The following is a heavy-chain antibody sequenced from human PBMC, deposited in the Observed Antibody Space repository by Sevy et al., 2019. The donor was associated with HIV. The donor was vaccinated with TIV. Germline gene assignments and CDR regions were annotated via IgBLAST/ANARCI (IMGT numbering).Heavy chain of an antibody. J-gene: IGHJ3*02. Sequence: SETLSLTCTVSGGSISSYYWSWIRQPAGKGLEWIGRIYTSGSTNYNPSLKSRVTMSVDTSKNQFSLKLSSVTAADTAVYYCARDWRNRQQLAFDAFDIWGQGTMVTVSS. CDR1: GGSISSYY. V-gene: IGHV4-4*07. D-gene: IGHD6-13*01. CDR3: ARDWRNRQQLAFDAFDI. CDR2: IYTSGST.